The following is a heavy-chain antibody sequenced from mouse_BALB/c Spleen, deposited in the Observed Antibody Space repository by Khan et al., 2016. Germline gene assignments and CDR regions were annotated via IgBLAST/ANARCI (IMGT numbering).Heavy chain of an antibody. D-gene: IGHD2-1*01. V-gene: IGHV14-3*02. J-gene: IGHJ1*01. CDR1: GFNIKDTY. Sequence: HLKQSGAELVKPGASVKLSCTASGFNIKDTYMHWVKQRPEQGLEWIGRIDPANGNTKYDPKFQGKATIPAATSSNTAYLQLSSLTSEDTAVYYCASYYGNPNWYFDVWGAGTTVTVSS. CDR3: ASYYGNPNWYFDV. CDR2: IDPANGNT.